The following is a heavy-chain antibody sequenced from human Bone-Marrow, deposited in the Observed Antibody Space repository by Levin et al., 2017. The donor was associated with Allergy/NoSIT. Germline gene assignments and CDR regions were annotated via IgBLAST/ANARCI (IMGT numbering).Heavy chain of an antibody. V-gene: IGHV3-23*01. J-gene: IGHJ4*02. CDR3: AKDGFDSSGWYVGGVFGY. Sequence: GESLKISCAASGFTFSSYAMSWVRQAPGKGLEWVSAISGSGGSTYYADSVKGRFTISRDNSKNTLYLQMNSLRAEDTAVYYCAKDGFDSSGWYVGGVFGYWGQGTLVTVSS. CDR1: GFTFSSYA. CDR2: ISGSGGST. D-gene: IGHD6-19*01.